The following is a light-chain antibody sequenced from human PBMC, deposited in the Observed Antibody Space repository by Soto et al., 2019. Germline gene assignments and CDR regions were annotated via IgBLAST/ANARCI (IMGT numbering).Light chain of an antibody. V-gene: IGKV3-15*01. CDR3: QQYNSWPIT. Sequence: EVLMTQSPDTLYVSPCEIVTLSCRASQSVSDNLAWYQQKPGQGPRLLVYRASTRTLGIPARFSGSESGTEFTLTISSLQSEDFAVYYCQQYNSWPITFGQGTRLEIK. CDR1: QSVSDN. J-gene: IGKJ5*01. CDR2: RAS.